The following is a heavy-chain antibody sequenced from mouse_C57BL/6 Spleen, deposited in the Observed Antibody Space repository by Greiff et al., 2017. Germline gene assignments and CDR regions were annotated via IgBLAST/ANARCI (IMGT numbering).Heavy chain of an antibody. V-gene: IGHV14-3*01. CDR1: GFNIKNTY. CDR3: ARSPTATYGSSYIDY. CDR2: IDPANGNP. J-gene: IGHJ2*01. D-gene: IGHD1-1*01. Sequence: VQLQQSVAELVRPGASVKLSCTASGFNIKNTYMHWVKQRPEQGLEWIGRIDPANGNPKYAPKFQGKATITADTSSNTAYLQLSSLTSEDTAIYYCARSPTATYGSSYIDYWGQGTTLTVSS.